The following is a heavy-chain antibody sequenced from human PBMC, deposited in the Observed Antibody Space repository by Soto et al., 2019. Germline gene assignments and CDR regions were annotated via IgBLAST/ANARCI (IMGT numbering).Heavy chain of an antibody. V-gene: IGHV4-34*01. CDR1: GGSLSGYY. CDR2: INHSGST. Sequence: LENLSPTFTVPGGSLSGYYWRWIRPPPGKGLEWIGEINHSGSTNYNPSLKSRVTISVDTSKNQFSLKLSSVTAADTAVYYCARVTKWQNYYYYGMDVWGQGTTVTVSS. J-gene: IGHJ6*02. D-gene: IGHD5-12*01. CDR3: ARVTKWQNYYYYGMDV.